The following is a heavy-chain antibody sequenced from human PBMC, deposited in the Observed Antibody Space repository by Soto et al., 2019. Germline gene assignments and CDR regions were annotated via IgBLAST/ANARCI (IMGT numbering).Heavy chain of an antibody. CDR2: SSATGSGT. V-gene: IGHV3-23*01. D-gene: IGHD1-7*01. CDR1: GFTFSSYG. Sequence: GGSLRLSCAVSGFTFSSYGMTWVRQAPGKGLEWISFSSATGSGTYYADSVKGRFTISRDNSKNTLYLQMTSLRADDTAVYYCAKDRRAGGNYGFYSDFWGQGALVTVSS. J-gene: IGHJ4*02. CDR3: AKDRRAGGNYGFYSDF.